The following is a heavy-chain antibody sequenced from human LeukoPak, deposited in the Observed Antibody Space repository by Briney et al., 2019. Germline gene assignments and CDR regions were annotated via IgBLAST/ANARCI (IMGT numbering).Heavy chain of an antibody. Sequence: GGSLRLSCAASGFTFSSYSMNWVRQAPGKGLEWVSYISSSSSTIYYADSVKGRFTISRDNAKNSLYLQMNSLRAEDTAVYYCARDDYYDSSGYYFDYWGQGTLVTVSS. D-gene: IGHD3-22*01. CDR2: ISSSSSTI. J-gene: IGHJ4*02. CDR3: ARDDYYDSSGYYFDY. V-gene: IGHV3-48*04. CDR1: GFTFSSYS.